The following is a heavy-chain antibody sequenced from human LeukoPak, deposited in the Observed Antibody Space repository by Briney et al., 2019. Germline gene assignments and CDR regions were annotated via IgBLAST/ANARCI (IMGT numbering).Heavy chain of an antibody. D-gene: IGHD2-21*02. J-gene: IGHJ1*01. V-gene: IGHV4-59*01. Sequence: PSETLSLTCTVSGGSISSYYWSWIRQPPGKGLEWIGYIYYSGSTNYNPSLKSRVTISVDASKNQFSLKLSSVTAADTAVYYCASISKEGVVTAPTGGEYFQHWGQGTLVTVSS. CDR3: ASISKEGVVTAPTGGEYFQH. CDR2: IYYSGST. CDR1: GGSISSYY.